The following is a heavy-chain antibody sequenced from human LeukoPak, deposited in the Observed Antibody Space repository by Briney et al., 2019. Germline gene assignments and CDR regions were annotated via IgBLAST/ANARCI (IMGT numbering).Heavy chain of an antibody. Sequence: PSQTLSLTCTVSGGSISSGDYYWSWIRQPPGQGLEWIGYIYYSGSTYYNPSLKSRVTISVDTSKNQFSLKLSSVTAADTAVYYCARWIRYFDWWEKTDYWGQGTLVTVSS. CDR3: ARWIRYFDWWEKTDY. J-gene: IGHJ4*02. V-gene: IGHV4-30-4*01. CDR1: GGSISSGDYY. D-gene: IGHD3-9*01. CDR2: IYYSGST.